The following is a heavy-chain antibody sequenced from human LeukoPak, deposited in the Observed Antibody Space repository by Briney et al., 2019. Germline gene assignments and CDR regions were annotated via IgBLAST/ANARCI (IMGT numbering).Heavy chain of an antibody. J-gene: IGHJ4*02. Sequence: GSLRLSCAASGFTFNSYGMHWVRQAPGKGPEWVAVIWYDGSNKYYADSVKGRFTISRDNSKNTLYLQMNSLRAEDTAVYYCARDLISYFDYWGQGTLVTVSS. D-gene: IGHD3/OR15-3a*01. V-gene: IGHV3-33*01. CDR1: GFTFNSYG. CDR2: IWYDGSNK. CDR3: ARDLISYFDY.